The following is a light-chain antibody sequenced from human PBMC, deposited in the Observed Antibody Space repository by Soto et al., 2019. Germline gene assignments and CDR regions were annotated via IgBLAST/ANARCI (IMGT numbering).Light chain of an antibody. CDR2: AAA. CDR1: QGIGND. V-gene: IGKV1-6*02. CDR3: LQDHNYPLT. Sequence: AIQMAQSPSSLSASVGDRVTITCRASQGIGNDVGWFQQKPGKAPKLLIYAAATLQSGVPSRFSGSRSGTDFTLTNSSLQPEDFATYYCLQDHNYPLTFGGGTKGEIK. J-gene: IGKJ4*01.